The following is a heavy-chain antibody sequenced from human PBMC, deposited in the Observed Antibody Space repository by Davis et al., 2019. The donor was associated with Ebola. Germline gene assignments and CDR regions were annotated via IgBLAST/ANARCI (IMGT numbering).Heavy chain of an antibody. J-gene: IGHJ3*02. CDR2: INNDGSSA. D-gene: IGHD2-21*01. Sequence: GESLKISCVASGFNLGTYWMHWVRQAPGKGLMWVSRINNDGSSATYADSVKGRFTVSRDNTKETLYLQMNSLRVDETAVYYCVRVPYCGAYCYSTNAFDIWGQGTMVTVSS. CDR1: GFNLGTYW. V-gene: IGHV3-74*03. CDR3: VRVPYCGAYCYSTNAFDI.